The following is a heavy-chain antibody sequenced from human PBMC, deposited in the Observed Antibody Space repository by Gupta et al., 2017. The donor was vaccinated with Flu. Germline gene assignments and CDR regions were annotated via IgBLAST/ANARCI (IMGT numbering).Heavy chain of an antibody. J-gene: IGHJ4*02. Sequence: EVQLVESGGGLVQPGGSLRLSWVISGFIFSDSHMNWIRQAPGKGREWISYIGSGGNTDYADSERCRFTIPRDNARDSLFLQMNSLRDEDTALYYCARDLNWAFIFWGQGALVTVSS. CDR1: GFIFSDSH. D-gene: IGHD3-16*01. CDR3: ARDLNWAFIF. V-gene: IGHV3-48*02. CDR2: IGSGGNT.